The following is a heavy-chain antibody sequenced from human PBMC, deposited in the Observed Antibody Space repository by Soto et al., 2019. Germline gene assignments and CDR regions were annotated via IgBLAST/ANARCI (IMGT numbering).Heavy chain of an antibody. CDR3: ARGGSWFEEKNGVFDY. CDR2: ISSSGSTI. V-gene: IGHV3-48*03. D-gene: IGHD6-13*01. CDR1: GFTFSSYE. J-gene: IGHJ4*02. Sequence: EVQLVESGGGLVQPGGSLRLSCAASGFTFSSYEMNWVRQAPGKGLEWVSYISSSGSTIYYADSMKGRFTISRDNAKNSLYLQMNSLRAEDTAVYYCARGGSWFEEKNGVFDYWGQGTLVTVSS.